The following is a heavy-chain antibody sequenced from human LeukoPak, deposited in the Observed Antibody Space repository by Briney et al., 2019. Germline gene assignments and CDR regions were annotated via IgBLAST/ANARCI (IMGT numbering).Heavy chain of an antibody. CDR1: GFTFSTYW. D-gene: IGHD4/OR15-4a*01. CDR2: INTDGSST. V-gene: IGHV3-74*01. CDR3: AKDRRSTNYGWFDP. Sequence: GGSLRLSCAASGFTFSTYWMHWVRQAPGKGLVWVSRINTDGSSTSYADSVKGRFHISRDNSKDALYLQMNSLRAEDTAVYYCAKDRRSTNYGWFDPWGQGALVTVSS. J-gene: IGHJ5*02.